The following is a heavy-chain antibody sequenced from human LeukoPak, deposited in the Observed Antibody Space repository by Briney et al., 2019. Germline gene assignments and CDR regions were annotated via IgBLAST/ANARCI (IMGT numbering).Heavy chain of an antibody. J-gene: IGHJ3*02. V-gene: IGHV4-59*01. CDR3: AGTRIMAAGNPFDI. Sequence: SETLSLTCTVSGGSISSYYWSWIRRPPGKGLEWIGYIYYSGSTNYNPSLMSRVTISVDTSKNQFSLNLNSVTAADTAVYYCAGTRIMAAGNPFDIWGQGTMVTVSS. CDR1: GGSISSYY. CDR2: IYYSGST. D-gene: IGHD1-26*01.